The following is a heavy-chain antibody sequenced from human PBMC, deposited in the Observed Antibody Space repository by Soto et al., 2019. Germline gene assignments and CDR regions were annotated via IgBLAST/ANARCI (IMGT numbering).Heavy chain of an antibody. Sequence: GGSLSLSCAVSGFTLSSYSMNWVRQAPGKGQEWVSYISSSSSTIYYADSVKGRFTISRDNAKNSLYLQMNSLRDEDTAVYYYSRGFHDSSGYYWVPFGYWGQGTLVTVSS. CDR1: GFTLSSYS. D-gene: IGHD3-22*01. V-gene: IGHV3-48*02. CDR2: ISSSSSTI. CDR3: SRGFHDSSGYYWVPFGY. J-gene: IGHJ4*02.